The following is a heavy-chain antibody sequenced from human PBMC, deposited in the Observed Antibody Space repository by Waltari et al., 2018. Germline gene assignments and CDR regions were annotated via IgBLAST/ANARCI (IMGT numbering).Heavy chain of an antibody. CDR1: GFTFSNYA. CDR2: SSASGGNT. D-gene: IGHD1-7*01. Sequence: EGQLLESGGGLVQPGGSLRLSCTGSGFTFSNYAMSWVRQAPGKGLEWISGSSASGGNTYYAASVKGRFTISRDNSKNTLNLQMNSLRLDDMAVYYCYGGISGTIGSDIWGQGTQVTVSS. CDR3: YGGISGTIGSDI. J-gene: IGHJ4*02. V-gene: IGHV3-23*01.